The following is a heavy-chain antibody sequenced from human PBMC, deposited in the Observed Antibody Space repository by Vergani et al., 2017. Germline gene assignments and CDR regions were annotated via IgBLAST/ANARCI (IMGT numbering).Heavy chain of an antibody. CDR3: ARGFRGRTGYYFRYFDS. CDR1: GGSFSNYF. D-gene: IGHD3-22*01. Sequence: QVQLQQWGAGLLKPSETLSLTCAVYGGSFSNYFWSWVRQPPGQGLEWIGEVNQRGTANYNPSLKSRVTISTDASKNHFSLKLSSVTAANTAVYYCARGFRGRTGYYFRYFDSWGQGALVAVSS. V-gene: IGHV4-34*01. CDR2: VNQRGTA. J-gene: IGHJ4*02.